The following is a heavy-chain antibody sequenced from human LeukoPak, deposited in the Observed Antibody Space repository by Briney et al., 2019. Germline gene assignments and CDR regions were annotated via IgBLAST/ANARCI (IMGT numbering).Heavy chain of an antibody. CDR1: GGSFSGYY. V-gene: IGHV4-34*01. Sequence: PSETLSLTCAVYGGSFSGYYWSWIRQPPGKGLEWIGEINHSGSTNYNPSLKSRVTISVDTSKNQFSLKLSSVTAADTAVYYCARDIGSRSSSWYSHWGQGTLVTVSS. CDR2: INHSGST. J-gene: IGHJ4*02. D-gene: IGHD6-13*01. CDR3: ARDIGSRSSSWYSH.